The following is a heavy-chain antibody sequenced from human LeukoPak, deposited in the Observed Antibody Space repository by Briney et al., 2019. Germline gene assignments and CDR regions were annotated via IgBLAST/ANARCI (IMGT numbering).Heavy chain of an antibody. Sequence: SETLSLTCTVSGASIRNNYWTWIRQTPGKGLEWIGYIYHTGATSYNPSLKSRVSMSVDMSKEQFSVKLTSVTAADTAVYFCGRYGGSGWVIDSWGRGPLVTVSS. CDR1: GASIRNNY. CDR2: IYHTGAT. CDR3: GRYGGSGWVIDS. J-gene: IGHJ4*02. D-gene: IGHD6-19*01. V-gene: IGHV4-59*08.